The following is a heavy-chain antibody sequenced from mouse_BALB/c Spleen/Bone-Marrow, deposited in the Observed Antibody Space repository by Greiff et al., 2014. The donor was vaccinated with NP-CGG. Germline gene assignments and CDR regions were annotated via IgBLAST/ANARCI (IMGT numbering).Heavy chain of an antibody. CDR3: ARSPHYYALDY. D-gene: IGHD1-2*01. CDR1: GFTFYSYW. V-gene: IGHV1-7*01. Sequence: VKLMESGAELAKPGASVKMSCKASGFTFYSYWMHWVKQRPGQGLEWIGYINPSTGYTEYNQKFKDKATLTADKSSSTAYMQLSSLTSEDSAVYYFARSPHYYALDYWGQGTTLTVPS. J-gene: IGHJ2*01. CDR2: INPSTGYT.